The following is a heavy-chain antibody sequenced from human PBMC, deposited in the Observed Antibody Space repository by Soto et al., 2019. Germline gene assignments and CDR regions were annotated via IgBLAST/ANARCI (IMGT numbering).Heavy chain of an antibody. J-gene: IGHJ4*02. Sequence: SETLSLTCTISGGSISVYYWSWIRQPPGQALEWIGYIYDSGSPYYNPSLRSRVIISADTSKNQTSLKLTSATAADTAVYYCARGVGSRPPRYWGRGTLVTVSS. CDR2: IYDSGSP. D-gene: IGHD1-26*01. V-gene: IGHV4-59*01. CDR1: GGSISVYY. CDR3: ARGVGSRPPRY.